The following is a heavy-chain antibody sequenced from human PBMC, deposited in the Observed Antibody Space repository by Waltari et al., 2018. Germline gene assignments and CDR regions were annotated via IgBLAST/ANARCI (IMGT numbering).Heavy chain of an antibody. D-gene: IGHD4-17*01. Sequence: QVQLVESGGGVVQPGGSLRLSCTASGYTFSDYAMPWVRQAPGKGLGWVALISHDATKKNYAQSLQGRFTISRDNSRNTLYLEINNVRVADTALYYCAKDDYGDEYFQHWGQGTLVTVSS. CDR2: ISHDATKK. CDR3: AKDDYGDEYFQH. CDR1: GYTFSDYA. J-gene: IGHJ1*01. V-gene: IGHV3-30*18.